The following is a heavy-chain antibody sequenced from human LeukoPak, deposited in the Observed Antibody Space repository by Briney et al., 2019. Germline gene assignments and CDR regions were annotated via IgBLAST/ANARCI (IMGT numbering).Heavy chain of an antibody. Sequence: GGSLRLSCAASGFTFTTYGFHWVRQAPGKGLEWMAVIWYDGSQQYYADSVKGRFTFSRDDSQNMLYLQMNSLRAEDTAIYYCARDDCSANTCYLKWFDPWGQGTLVTVSS. CDR3: ARDDCSANTCYLKWFDP. CDR2: IWYDGSQQ. V-gene: IGHV3-33*01. J-gene: IGHJ5*02. CDR1: GFTFTTYG. D-gene: IGHD4/OR15-4a*01.